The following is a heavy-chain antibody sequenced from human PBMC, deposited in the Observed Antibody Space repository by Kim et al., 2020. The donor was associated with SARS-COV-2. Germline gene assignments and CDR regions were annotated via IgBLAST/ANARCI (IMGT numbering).Heavy chain of an antibody. V-gene: IGHV3-30*04. Sequence: GGSLRLSCAASGFTFSSYAMHWVRQAPGKGLEWVAVISYDGSNKYYADSVKGRFTIYRDNSKNTLYLQMNSQSAEDTAVYYCARGDSSSWYYYGMDVWGQGTTVTVSS. CDR1: GFTFSSYA. J-gene: IGHJ6*02. CDR3: ARGDSSSWYYYGMDV. D-gene: IGHD6-13*01. CDR2: ISYDGSNK.